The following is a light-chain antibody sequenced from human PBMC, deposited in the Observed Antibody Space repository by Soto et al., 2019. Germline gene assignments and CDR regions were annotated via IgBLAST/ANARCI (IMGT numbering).Light chain of an antibody. J-gene: IGKJ2*01. CDR3: QQYGSSPGT. CDR2: GAS. V-gene: IGKV3-20*01. Sequence: EIVLTQSPGTLSLSPGERATLSCRASQSVTNNFLAWYQHKPGQAPRLLIYGASSRPGGIPDRFSGSGTGTDFTLTISRLESEDFAVYHCQQYGSSPGTFGQGTKLEI. CDR1: QSVTNNF.